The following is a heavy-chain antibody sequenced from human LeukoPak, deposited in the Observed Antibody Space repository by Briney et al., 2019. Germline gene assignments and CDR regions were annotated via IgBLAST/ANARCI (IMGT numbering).Heavy chain of an antibody. CDR2: IYYSGST. J-gene: IGHJ4*02. CDR3: ARGFYDYVWGSYRYPNYFDY. CDR1: GGSISSYY. Sequence: SETLSLTCTVSGGSISSYYWSWIRQPPGKGLEWIGYIYYSGSTNYNPSLKSRVTISVDTSKNQFSLKLSSVTAADTAVYYCARGFYDYVWGSYRYPNYFDYWGQGTLVTVSS. D-gene: IGHD3-16*02. V-gene: IGHV4-59*08.